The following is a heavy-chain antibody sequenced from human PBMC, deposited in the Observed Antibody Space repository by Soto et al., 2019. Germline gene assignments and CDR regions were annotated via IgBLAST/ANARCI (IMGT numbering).Heavy chain of an antibody. Sequence: QVQLVQSGAEVKKPGASVKVSCKASGYTFTSYDINWVRQATGQGLEWMGWMNPNSGNTGYAQKFQGRVTMTRNTSISTAYMELTSLRSEDTAVYYCARGWGIAVAGTDAFDIWGQGTMVTVSS. D-gene: IGHD6-19*01. CDR1: GYTFTSYD. J-gene: IGHJ3*02. CDR3: ARGWGIAVAGTDAFDI. CDR2: MNPNSGNT. V-gene: IGHV1-8*01.